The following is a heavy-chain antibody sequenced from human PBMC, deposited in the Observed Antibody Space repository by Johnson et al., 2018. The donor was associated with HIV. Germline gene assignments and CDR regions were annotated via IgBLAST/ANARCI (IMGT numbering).Heavy chain of an antibody. V-gene: IGHV3-43D*03. CDR2: IRWDGATS. Sequence: VQVVESGGGLVQPGGSLRLSCEASGFTFDDYAMHWVRQPPGKGLEWVSLIRWDGATSHYADSVKGRFTISRDDSTNTLYLQMNSLKIEDTAVYYCATDLFSLSLEDDAFDTWGQGTMVTVSS. J-gene: IGHJ3*02. CDR1: GFTFDDYA. CDR3: ATDLFSLSLEDDAFDT.